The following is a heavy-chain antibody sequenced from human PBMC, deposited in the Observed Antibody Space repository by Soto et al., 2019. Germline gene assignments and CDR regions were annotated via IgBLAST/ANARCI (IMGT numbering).Heavy chain of an antibody. V-gene: IGHV4-30-2*01. D-gene: IGHD4-17*01. J-gene: IGHJ3*02. Sequence: QLQLQESGSGLVQPSQTLSLTCVVSGGSINSGYYSWSWIRQPPGKGLEWIGNIYQSGSAFYNPSLKSRVTISVDRSKTHFSLKLSSVTAADTAVYYCARSHDYGVFDIWDQGTMVTVSS. CDR3: ARSHDYGVFDI. CDR2: IYQSGSA. CDR1: GGSINSGYYS.